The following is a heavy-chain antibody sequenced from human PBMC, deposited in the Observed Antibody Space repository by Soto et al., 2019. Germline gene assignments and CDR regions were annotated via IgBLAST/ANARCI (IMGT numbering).Heavy chain of an antibody. CDR1: GGSISSGDYY. J-gene: IGHJ4*02. CDR3: ARRGSSSWYGY. Sequence: SDTLSLTCTVSGGSISSGDYYWSWIRQPPGKGLEWIGYIYYSGSTYYNPSLKSRVTISLDTSKNQFSLKLSSVTAADTAVYYCARRGSSSWYGYWGQGTLVTVSS. V-gene: IGHV4-30-4*02. CDR2: IYYSGST. D-gene: IGHD6-13*01.